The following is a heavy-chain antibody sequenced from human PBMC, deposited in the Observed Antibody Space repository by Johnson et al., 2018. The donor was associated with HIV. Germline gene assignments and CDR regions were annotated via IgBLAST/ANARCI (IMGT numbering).Heavy chain of an antibody. V-gene: IGHV3-7*01. CDR1: GFAVSKNY. Sequence: VQLVESGGGLVQPGGSLRLSCAASGFAVSKNYLTWVRQAPGKGLEWVANINQDGSEKYYVDSVKGRFTSSRDNAKNSVYLQMKILRAEDTAVYYCARKQWLEIPSDALDVWGQGTMVTVSS. CDR2: INQDGSEK. D-gene: IGHD6-19*01. J-gene: IGHJ3*01. CDR3: ARKQWLEIPSDALDV.